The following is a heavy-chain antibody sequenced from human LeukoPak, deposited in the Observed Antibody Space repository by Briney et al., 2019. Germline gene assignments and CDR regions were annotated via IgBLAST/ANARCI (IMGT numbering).Heavy chain of an antibody. CDR2: IYYSGST. V-gene: IGHV4-59*01. CDR1: GGSISSYY. J-gene: IGHJ3*02. Sequence: SETLSLTCTVSGGSISSYYWSWIRQPPGKGLEWIGYIYYSGSTNYNPSLKSRVTISVDTSKNQFSLKLSSVTAADTAVYYCARTGISLTMVRGGVNDAFDIWGQGTMVTASS. CDR3: ARTGISLTMVRGGVNDAFDI. D-gene: IGHD3-10*01.